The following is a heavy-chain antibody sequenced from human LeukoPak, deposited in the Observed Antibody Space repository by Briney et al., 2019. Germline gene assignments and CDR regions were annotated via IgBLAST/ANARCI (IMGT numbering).Heavy chain of an antibody. CDR3: ARGDLVGADDTNFDY. Sequence: ASVKVSCKASGYTLTSYDINWVRQATGQGLEWMGWMNPNSGNTGYAQKFQGRVTITRNSSISTAYMELSSLRSEDTAVYYCARGDLVGADDTNFDYWGQGTLVTVSS. D-gene: IGHD1-26*01. V-gene: IGHV1-8*03. CDR1: GYTLTSYD. J-gene: IGHJ4*02. CDR2: MNPNSGNT.